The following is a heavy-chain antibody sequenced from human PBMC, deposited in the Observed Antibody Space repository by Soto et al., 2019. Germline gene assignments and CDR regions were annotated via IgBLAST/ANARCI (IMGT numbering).Heavy chain of an antibody. D-gene: IGHD3-3*01. CDR3: AKSVTIFEGMDV. CDR1: GFTFSSYG. J-gene: IGHJ6*02. V-gene: IGHV3-30*18. Sequence: VQLLESGGGLAQPGGSLRLSCTASGFTFSSYGMHWVRQAPGKGLEWVAVISYDGSNKYYADSVKGRFTISRDNSKNTLYLQMNSLRAEDTAVYYCAKSVTIFEGMDVWGQGTTVTVSS. CDR2: ISYDGSNK.